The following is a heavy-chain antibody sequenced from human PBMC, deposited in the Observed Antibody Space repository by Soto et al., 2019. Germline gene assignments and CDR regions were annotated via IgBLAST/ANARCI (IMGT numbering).Heavy chain of an antibody. Sequence: PGGSLRLSCAASGFSFSSYAMTWVRQAPGKGLEWVSCISGGGDRTYYADSVKGRFTISRDNSKNTLYLQMDRLRDEDTAVYFCASRPLSYHDSSGYYPFYFDYWGQGTLVTVSS. D-gene: IGHD3-22*01. CDR3: ASRPLSYHDSSGYYPFYFDY. J-gene: IGHJ4*02. V-gene: IGHV3-23*01. CDR1: GFSFSSYA. CDR2: ISGGGDRT.